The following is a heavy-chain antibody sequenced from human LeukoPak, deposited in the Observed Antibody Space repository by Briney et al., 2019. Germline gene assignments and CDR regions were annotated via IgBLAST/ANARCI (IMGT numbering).Heavy chain of an antibody. CDR2: ISESGGST. Sequence: QSGGSLRLSCVVSGFTFSTSAMSWVRQAPGKGLEWVSGISESGGSTYYADSVKGRFTSSRDNSKNTLYLQMNNLRAEDTAAYYCAKGSFWGQGTLGTVSS. CDR3: AKGSF. J-gene: IGHJ4*02. CDR1: GFTFSTSA. D-gene: IGHD3-10*01. V-gene: IGHV3-23*01.